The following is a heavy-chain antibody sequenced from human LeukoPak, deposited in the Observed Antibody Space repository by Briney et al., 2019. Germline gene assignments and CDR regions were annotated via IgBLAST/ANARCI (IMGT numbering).Heavy chain of an antibody. CDR1: GYTFAGYY. CDR3: ARYSGYDLWSAFDY. Sequence: ASVKVSCKASGYTFAGYYMHWVRQAPGQGLEWMGWINPNSGGTNYAQKFQGRVTMTRDTSISTAYMELSRLRSDDTAVYYCARYSGYDLWSAFDYWGQGTLVTVSS. V-gene: IGHV1-2*02. D-gene: IGHD5-12*01. CDR2: INPNSGGT. J-gene: IGHJ4*02.